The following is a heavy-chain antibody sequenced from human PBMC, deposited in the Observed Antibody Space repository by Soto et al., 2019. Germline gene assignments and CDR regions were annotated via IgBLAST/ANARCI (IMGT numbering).Heavy chain of an antibody. CDR3: ARGSFGVVATTSLGKGRKGGVDAFDI. Sequence: QVQLVQSGAEVKKPGASVKVSCKASGYTFTGYYMHWVRQAPGQGLEWMGWINPNSGGTNYAQKFQGWVTMTRDTSISTAYMELSRLRSDDTAVYYCARGSFGVVATTSLGKGRKGGVDAFDIWGQGTMVTVSS. V-gene: IGHV1-2*04. J-gene: IGHJ3*02. CDR1: GYTFTGYY. D-gene: IGHD3-3*01. CDR2: INPNSGGT.